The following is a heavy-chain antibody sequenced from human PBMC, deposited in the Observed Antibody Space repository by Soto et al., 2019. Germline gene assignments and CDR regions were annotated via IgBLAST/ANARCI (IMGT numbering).Heavy chain of an antibody. D-gene: IGHD2-15*01. V-gene: IGHV1-8*01. Sequence: ASVKVSCKASGYTFTSYDINWVRQATGQGLEWMGWMNPNSGNTGYTQKFQGRVTMTRNTSISTAYMELSSLRSEDTAVYYCASREPGYCSGGSCYGDAIHSWGQGTMVTVSS. CDR1: GYTFTSYD. CDR3: ASREPGYCSGGSCYGDAIHS. CDR2: MNPNSGNT. J-gene: IGHJ3*02.